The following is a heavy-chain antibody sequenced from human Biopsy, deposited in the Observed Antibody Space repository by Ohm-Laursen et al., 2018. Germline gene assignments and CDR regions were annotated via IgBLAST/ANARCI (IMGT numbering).Heavy chain of an antibody. CDR1: GGSTNDYF. V-gene: IGHV4-4*07. J-gene: IGHJ4*02. CDR2: FYSSGSS. Sequence: SDTLSLTCSVSGGSTNDYFWSWIRQPAGKGLEWIGRFYSSGSSSYNPSLKSRVTMSIDASMNQFSLKLTSVTAADTAVYYCAKARTLDTAIDFDYWGQGTLVTVSS. D-gene: IGHD5-18*01. CDR3: AKARTLDTAIDFDY.